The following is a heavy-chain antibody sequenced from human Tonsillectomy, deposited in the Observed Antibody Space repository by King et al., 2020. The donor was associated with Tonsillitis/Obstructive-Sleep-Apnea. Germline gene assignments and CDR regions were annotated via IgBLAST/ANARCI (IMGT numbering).Heavy chain of an antibody. CDR3: AILHGYRDY. Sequence: FTLKESGPVLVKPTETLTLTCTVSGFSLSNAGMGVDWIRQPPGKALEWLAHIFTNDEKSYSTSLKSRLTISKDTSKSQVVLTMTNMDPVDTATYFCAILHGYRDYWGQGTLVTVSS. CDR2: IFTNDEK. V-gene: IGHV2-26*01. D-gene: IGHD5-24*01. J-gene: IGHJ4*02. CDR1: GFSLSNAGMG.